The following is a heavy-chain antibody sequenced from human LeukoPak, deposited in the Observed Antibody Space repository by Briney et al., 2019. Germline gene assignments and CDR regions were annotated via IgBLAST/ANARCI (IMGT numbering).Heavy chain of an antibody. CDR3: VRDGGSGTPFDY. D-gene: IGHD3-10*01. CDR2: ITADGTNA. Sequence: GGSLRLSCAASGFSFSSFWIHWVRQDPGKGLLWVSRITADGTNAKYADSVRGRFTISRDNAKNTVYLQMNSLRAEDTALYYCVRDGGSGTPFDYWGREPWSPSPQ. V-gene: IGHV3-74*01. CDR1: GFSFSSFW. J-gene: IGHJ4*02.